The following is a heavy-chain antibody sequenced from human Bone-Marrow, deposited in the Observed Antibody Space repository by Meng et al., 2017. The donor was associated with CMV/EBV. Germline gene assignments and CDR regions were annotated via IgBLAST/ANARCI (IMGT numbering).Heavy chain of an antibody. J-gene: IGHJ4*02. Sequence: ASVKVSCKASGYIFTGYYLHWVRQAPGQGLEWMGWINPNSGGTNYAQKFQGRVTMTRDTSISTAYMELSRLRSDDTAVYYCARYCSSTSCYDYWGQGTLVTVSS. CDR3: ARYCSSTSCYDY. CDR2: INPNSGGT. V-gene: IGHV1-2*02. D-gene: IGHD2-2*01. CDR1: GYIFTGYY.